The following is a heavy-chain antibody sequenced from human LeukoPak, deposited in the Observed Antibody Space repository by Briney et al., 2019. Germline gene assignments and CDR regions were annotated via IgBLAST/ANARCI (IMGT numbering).Heavy chain of an antibody. CDR3: ARAYSFNI. Sequence: SQTLSLTCAISGDSVSNNSVAWDWIRQSPSRGLEWLGRTYYRSRWYNDYAVSVRSRITINPDTSKNQFSLQLNSVTPDDTAVYYCARAYSFNIWGQGTLVTVSS. D-gene: IGHD2-21*01. V-gene: IGHV6-1*01. CDR1: GDSVSNNSVA. J-gene: IGHJ3*02. CDR2: TYYRSRWYN.